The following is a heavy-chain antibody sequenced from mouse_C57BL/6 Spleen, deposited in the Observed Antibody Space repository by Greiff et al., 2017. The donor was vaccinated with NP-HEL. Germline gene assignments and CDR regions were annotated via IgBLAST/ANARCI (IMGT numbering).Heavy chain of an antibody. D-gene: IGHD4-1*02. J-gene: IGHJ3*01. Sequence: EVKLQESGGGLVQPGGSMKLSCAASGFTFSDAWMDWVRQSPEKGLEWVAEIRNKANNHATYYAESVKGRFTISRDDSKSSVYLQMNSLRAEDTGIYYCTRQFTFNWDGAWFAYWGQGTLVTVSA. CDR3: TRQFTFNWDGAWFAY. V-gene: IGHV6-6*01. CDR2: IRNKANNHAT. CDR1: GFTFSDAW.